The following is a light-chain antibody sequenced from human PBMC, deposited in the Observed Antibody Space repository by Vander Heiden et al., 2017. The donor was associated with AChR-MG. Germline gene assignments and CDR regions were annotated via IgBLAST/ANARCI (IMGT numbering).Light chain of an antibody. J-gene: IGKJ2*01. V-gene: IGKV1-39*01. CDR3: QQSYSNPPERT. CDR2: AAS. CDR1: QSISSY. Sequence: DIQMTQSPSSLSASVGDRVTITCRASQSISSYLNWYQQKPGKAPKLLIYAASSLQSGVPSRFSGSGSGTDFTLTISSLQPKDFATYYCQQSYSNPPERTFGQGTKLEIK.